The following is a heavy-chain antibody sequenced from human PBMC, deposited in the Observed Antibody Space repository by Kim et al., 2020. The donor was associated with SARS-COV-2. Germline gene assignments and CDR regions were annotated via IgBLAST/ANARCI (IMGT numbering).Heavy chain of an antibody. CDR1: GYTFTSYA. CDR3: ARVSPDSSGWYPAEEGNFDY. CDR2: INTNTGNP. V-gene: IGHV7-4-1*02. Sequence: ASVKVSCKASGYTFTSYAMNWVRQAPGQGLEWMGWINTNTGNPTYAQGFTGRFVFSLDTSVSTAYLQISSLKAEDTAVYYCARVSPDSSGWYPAEEGNFDYWGQGTLVTVSS. D-gene: IGHD6-19*01. J-gene: IGHJ4*02.